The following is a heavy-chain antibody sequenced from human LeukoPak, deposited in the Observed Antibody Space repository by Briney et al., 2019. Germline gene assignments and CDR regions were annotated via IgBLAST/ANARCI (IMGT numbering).Heavy chain of an antibody. CDR3: ARVYHNCGGDCYPYFDY. D-gene: IGHD2-21*01. J-gene: IGHJ4*02. CDR1: GYTFTGYY. CDR2: INPNSGGT. Sequence: ASVKVSCKASGYTFTGYYMHWVRQAPGQGLEWMGWINPNSGGTNYAQRFQGRVTMTRDTSISTAYMELSRLRSDDTAVYYCARVYHNCGGDCYPYFDYWGQGTLVTVSS. V-gene: IGHV1-2*02.